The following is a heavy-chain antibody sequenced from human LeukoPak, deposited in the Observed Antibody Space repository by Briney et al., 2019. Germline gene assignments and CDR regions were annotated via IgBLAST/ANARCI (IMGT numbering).Heavy chain of an antibody. CDR2: IYYSGST. CDR1: GGSISSYY. V-gene: IGHV4-59*01. Sequence: PSETLSLTCTVSGGSISSYYWSWIRQPPGKGLEWIGYIYYSGSTNYNPSLKSRVTISVDTSKNQFSLKLSSVTAADTAVYYCARDSASVLVTGNDAFDIWGQGTMVTVSS. J-gene: IGHJ3*02. D-gene: IGHD7-27*01. CDR3: ARDSASVLVTGNDAFDI.